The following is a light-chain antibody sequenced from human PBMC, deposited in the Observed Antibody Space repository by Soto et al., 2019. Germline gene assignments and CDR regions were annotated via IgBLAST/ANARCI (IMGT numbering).Light chain of an antibody. CDR1: QSVSSY. V-gene: IGKV3-11*01. J-gene: IGKJ4*01. CDR3: QQRSNWPPLT. Sequence: EIVLTQSPATLSLSPGERATLSCRASQSVSSYLAWYQQKPGQAPRLLIYDASNRATGIPARFSGSGAGTDFTRTFCGLEPEDFAVYYCQQRSNWPPLTFGGGTKVEIK. CDR2: DAS.